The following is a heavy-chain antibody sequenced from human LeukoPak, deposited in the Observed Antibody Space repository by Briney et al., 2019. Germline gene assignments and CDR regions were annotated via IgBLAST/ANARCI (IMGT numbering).Heavy chain of an antibody. D-gene: IGHD1/OR15-1a*01. CDR1: GGSINYYY. CDR3: ARGEHSADY. Sequence: PSDTLSLTCTVSGGSINYYYWNWIRQPAGKGLEWIGRIYYSGYTNYNPSLKNRVSMSVDASKDQFSLKLTSVTAADTAVYYCARGEHSADYWGQGTLVTVSS. V-gene: IGHV4-4*07. J-gene: IGHJ4*02. CDR2: IYYSGYT.